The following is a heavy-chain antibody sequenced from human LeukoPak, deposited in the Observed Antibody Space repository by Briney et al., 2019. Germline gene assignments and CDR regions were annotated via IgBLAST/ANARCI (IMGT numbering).Heavy chain of an antibody. J-gene: IGHJ5*02. CDR2: INTNTGNP. Sequence: ASVKVSCKASGYTFTNYAVNWVRQAPGQGLEWMGWINTNTGNPTYAQGFTGRFVFSLDTSVSTAYLQISSLKAEDTAVYYCARDPFRSGPNWFDPWGQGTLVTVSS. CDR3: ARDPFRSGPNWFDP. CDR1: GYTFTNYA. D-gene: IGHD6-19*01. V-gene: IGHV7-4-1*02.